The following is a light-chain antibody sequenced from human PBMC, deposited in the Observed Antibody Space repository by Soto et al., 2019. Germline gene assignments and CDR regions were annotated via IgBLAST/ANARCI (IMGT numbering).Light chain of an antibody. CDR2: EVN. CDR3: SSYAGSNKFVV. CDR1: SSDVGAYDY. Sequence: QSALTQPPSASGSPGQSVTISCTGTSSDVGAYDYVSWYQQHPGKAPKLMLYEVNKRPSGVPDRFSGSKSDNTASLTVSGLQAEDGADYYCSSYAGSNKFVVFGGGTKLTVL. V-gene: IGLV2-8*01. J-gene: IGLJ2*01.